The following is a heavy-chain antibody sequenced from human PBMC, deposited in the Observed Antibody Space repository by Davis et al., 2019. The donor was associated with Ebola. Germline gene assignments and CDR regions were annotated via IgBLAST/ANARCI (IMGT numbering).Heavy chain of an antibody. D-gene: IGHD2-15*01. V-gene: IGHV4-59*01. CDR3: AREGGGGLDY. J-gene: IGHJ4*02. Sequence: SETLSLTCTVSGGYISGYYWSWIRQPPGKGLEWIGYIYYSGSTNYNPSLKSRVTISADTSKNQFSLKLSSVTAADTALYYCAREGGGGLDYWGQGTLVTVSS. CDR2: IYYSGST. CDR1: GGYISGYY.